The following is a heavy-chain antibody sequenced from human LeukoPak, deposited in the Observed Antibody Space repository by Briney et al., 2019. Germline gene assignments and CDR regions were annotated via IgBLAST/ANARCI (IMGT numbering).Heavy chain of an antibody. Sequence: ASVKVSCKASGYTFTNYGISWVRQAPGQGLEWVGWISAYNGNTNYAQKLQGRVTMTTDISTSTAYMELRSLRSDDTAVYYCARDPYSSGWYYSRSPLFDSWGQGTLVTVSS. CDR3: ARDPYSSGWYYSRSPLFDS. V-gene: IGHV1-18*04. CDR2: ISAYNGNT. J-gene: IGHJ4*02. CDR1: GYTFTNYG. D-gene: IGHD6-19*01.